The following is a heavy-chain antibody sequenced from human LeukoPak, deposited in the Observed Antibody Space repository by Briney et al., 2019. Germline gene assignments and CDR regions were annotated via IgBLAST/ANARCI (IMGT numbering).Heavy chain of an antibody. Sequence: ASVKVSCKASGGTISSYAISWVRQAPGQGLEWMGGIIPIFGTANYAQKFQGRVTITADESTSTAYMELSSLRSEDTAVYYCANAFYCSSTSCYRWFDPWGQGTLVTVSS. CDR2: IIPIFGTA. V-gene: IGHV1-69*01. J-gene: IGHJ5*02. CDR3: ANAFYCSSTSCYRWFDP. CDR1: GGTISSYA. D-gene: IGHD2-2*01.